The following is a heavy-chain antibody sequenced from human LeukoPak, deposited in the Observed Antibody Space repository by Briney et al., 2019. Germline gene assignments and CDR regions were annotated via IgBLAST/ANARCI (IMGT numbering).Heavy chain of an antibody. V-gene: IGHV4-34*01. CDR1: GGSFSGYY. CDR2: INHSGST. CDR3: ARALGSYSSSWYYFDY. Sequence: PSETLSLTCAVYGGSFSGYYWSWIRQPPGKGLEWIGEINHSGSTNYNPSLKSRVTISVDTSKNQFSLKLSSVTAADTAVYYCARALGSYSSSWYYFDYWGQGTLVTVSS. J-gene: IGHJ4*02. D-gene: IGHD6-13*01.